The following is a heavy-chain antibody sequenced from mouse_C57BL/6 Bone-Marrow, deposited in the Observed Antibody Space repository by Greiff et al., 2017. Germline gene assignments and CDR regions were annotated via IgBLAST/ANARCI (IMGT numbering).Heavy chain of an antibody. CDR3: AIYYGYDDWYVDV. J-gene: IGHJ1*03. CDR2: IYPGDGDT. CDR1: GYAFSSSW. Sequence: VQLQQSGPELVKPGASVKISCKASGYAFSSSWMNWVKQRPGKGLEWIGRIYPGDGDTNYNGKFKGKATLTAATSSSTAYMQLSSLTSEDSAVYFCAIYYGYDDWYVDVWGTGTTVTVSS. V-gene: IGHV1-82*01. D-gene: IGHD2-2*01.